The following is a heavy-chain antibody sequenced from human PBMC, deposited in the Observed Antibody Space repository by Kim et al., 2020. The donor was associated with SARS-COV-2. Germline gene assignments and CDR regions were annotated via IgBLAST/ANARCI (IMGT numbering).Heavy chain of an antibody. Sequence: ADSVKGLFTISRDNSKNTLYLQMNSLRAEDTAVYYCAKAYSSDYGDHFDYWGQGTLVTVSS. CDR3: AKAYSSDYGDHFDY. V-gene: IGHV3-23*01. J-gene: IGHJ4*02. D-gene: IGHD4-17*01.